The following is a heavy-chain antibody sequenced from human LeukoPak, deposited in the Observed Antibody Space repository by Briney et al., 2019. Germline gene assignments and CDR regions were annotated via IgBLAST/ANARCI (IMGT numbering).Heavy chain of an antibody. CDR1: GFTFSSYW. V-gene: IGHV3-7*03. CDR2: IKQDGSEE. D-gene: IGHD5-12*01. J-gene: IGHJ2*01. CDR3: ARVQLGGSWFFDL. Sequence: GGSLRLSCAASGFTFSSYWMSWVRQAPGTGLEWVANIKQDGSEEYCVDSVRGRLTISRDNAKNSLYLQMNSLRAEDTAVYYCARVQLGGSWFFDLWGRGTLVTVSS.